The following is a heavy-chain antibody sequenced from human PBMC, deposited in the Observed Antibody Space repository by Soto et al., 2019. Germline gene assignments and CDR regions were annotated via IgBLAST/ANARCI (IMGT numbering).Heavy chain of an antibody. D-gene: IGHD6-13*01. CDR3: ARDGDSSWLSYYYYYGMDV. J-gene: IGHJ6*02. Sequence: SETLSLTCAVSGWSSSGYYWSWIRQPPGKGLEWIGEINHSGSTNYNPSLKSRVTISVDTSKNQFSLKLSSVTAADTAVYYCARDGDSSWLSYYYYYGMDVWGQGTTVTVSS. V-gene: IGHV4-34*01. CDR2: INHSGST. CDR1: GWSSSGYY.